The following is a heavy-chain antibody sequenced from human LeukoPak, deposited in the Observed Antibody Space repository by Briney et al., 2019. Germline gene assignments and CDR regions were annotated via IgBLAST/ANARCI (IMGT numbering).Heavy chain of an antibody. CDR2: INPNSGGT. CDR3: ARSPLRYFDWFGYYGMDV. D-gene: IGHD3-9*01. V-gene: IGHV1-2*02. Sequence: ASVKVSCKASGYTFTGYYMHWVRQAPGQGLEWMGWINPNSGGTNYAQKFQGRVTMTRDTSISTAYMELNRLRSDDTAVYYCARSPLRYFDWFGYYGMDVWGQGTTVTVSS. J-gene: IGHJ6*02. CDR1: GYTFTGYY.